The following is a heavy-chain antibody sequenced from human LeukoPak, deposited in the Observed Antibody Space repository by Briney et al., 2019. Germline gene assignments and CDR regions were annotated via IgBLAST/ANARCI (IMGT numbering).Heavy chain of an antibody. V-gene: IGHV4-39*07. Sequence: SETLSLTCTVSGGSISSSSYYWGWIRQPPGKGLEWIGSIYYSGSTYYNPSLKSRVTISVDTSKNQFSLKLSSVTAADTAVYYCARVGRVVLMVYAPNWFDPWGQGTLVTVSS. D-gene: IGHD2-8*01. CDR1: GGSISSSSYY. CDR2: IYYSGST. J-gene: IGHJ5*02. CDR3: ARVGRVVLMVYAPNWFDP.